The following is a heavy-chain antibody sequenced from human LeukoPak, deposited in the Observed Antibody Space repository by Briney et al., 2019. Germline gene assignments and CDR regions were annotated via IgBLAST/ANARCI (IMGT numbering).Heavy chain of an antibody. CDR2: IIPIFGTA. Sequence: SVKVSCKASGGTFSSYAISWVRQAPGQGLEWMGRIIPIFGTANYAQKFQGRVTITTDESTSTAYMELSSLGSEDTAVYYCARGLPGYSYGLGAFDIWGQGTMVTVSS. V-gene: IGHV1-69*05. CDR1: GGTFSSYA. J-gene: IGHJ3*02. CDR3: ARGLPGYSYGLGAFDI. D-gene: IGHD5-18*01.